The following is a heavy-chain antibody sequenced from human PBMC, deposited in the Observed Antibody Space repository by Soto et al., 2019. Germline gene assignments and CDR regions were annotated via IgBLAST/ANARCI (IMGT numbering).Heavy chain of an antibody. CDR1: GFTFSSYS. CDR3: GRGGQATTVNTLDY. J-gene: IGHJ4*02. Sequence: GGSLRLSCAASGFTFSSYSMNWVRQAPGKGLVWVSCINTDESTICYADSVKGRFTISRDNAENILYLHMNSLGAEDTAMYYCGRGGQATTVNTLDYWGQGTLVTVSS. CDR2: INTDESTI. V-gene: IGHV3-74*01. D-gene: IGHD4-17*01.